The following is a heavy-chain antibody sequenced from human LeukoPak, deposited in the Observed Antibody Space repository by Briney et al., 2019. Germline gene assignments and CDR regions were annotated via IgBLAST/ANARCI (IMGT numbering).Heavy chain of an antibody. V-gene: IGHV3-64*01. Sequence: GGSLRLSCTVSGFSFSSYAVYWVRQAPGKGLEYVSAISSNGDKTYYANSVKGRFAISRDNSKNTLHLQMNSLRAEDTALYYCAKSQKDCGGDCYWSDFDIWGQGTTVTVSS. J-gene: IGHJ3*02. CDR2: ISSNGDKT. CDR1: GFSFSSYA. D-gene: IGHD2-21*02. CDR3: AKSQKDCGGDCYWSDFDI.